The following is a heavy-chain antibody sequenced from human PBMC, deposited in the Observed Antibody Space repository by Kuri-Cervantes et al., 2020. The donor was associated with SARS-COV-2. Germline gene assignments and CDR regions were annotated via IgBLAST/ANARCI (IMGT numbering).Heavy chain of an antibody. D-gene: IGHD3-10*01. Sequence: ASVKVSCKASGYSFTDYSIHWVRQAPGQGLEWMGRINPNTGGTMYAQRFQGWVAMTRDTSLSTAYMELSRLRSDDTAVYYCARGEGVRGLMVLFQWRGAGPLDFWGQGTLVTVSS. J-gene: IGHJ4*02. CDR3: ARGEGVRGLMVLFQWRGAGPLDF. CDR2: INPNTGGT. V-gene: IGHV1-2*04. CDR1: GYSFTDYS.